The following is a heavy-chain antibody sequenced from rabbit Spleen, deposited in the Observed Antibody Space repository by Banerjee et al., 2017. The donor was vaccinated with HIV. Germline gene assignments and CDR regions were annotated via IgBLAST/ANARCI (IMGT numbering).Heavy chain of an antibody. D-gene: IGHD1-1*01. CDR3: ARDTSSSFSSYGMDL. CDR1: GFSLTSSYD. CDR2: IYTGNDKT. J-gene: IGHJ6*01. V-gene: IGHV1S45*01. Sequence: QEQLVESGGGLVQPGTSLILTCTASGFSLTSSYDMCWVRQAPGKGLEWVGCIYTGNDKTYYASWAKGRFTISKPSSTTVTLQMTRLTGADTATYFCARDTSSSFSSYGMDLWGPGTLVTVS.